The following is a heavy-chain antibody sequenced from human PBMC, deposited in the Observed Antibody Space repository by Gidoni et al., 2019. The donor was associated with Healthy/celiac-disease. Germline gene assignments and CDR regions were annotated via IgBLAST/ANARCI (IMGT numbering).Heavy chain of an antibody. V-gene: IGHV4-34*01. CDR2: INHSGST. J-gene: IGHJ4*02. CDR3: ARKSRYCSGGSCYFDY. CDR1: GGSFSGYY. D-gene: IGHD2-15*01. Sequence: QVQLQQWGAGLLKPSETLSLTCAVYGGSFSGYYWSWIRQPPGKGLEWIGEINHSGSTNYNPSLKSRVTISVDTSKNQFSLKLSSVTAADTAVYYCARKSRYCSGGSCYFDYWGQGTLVTVSS.